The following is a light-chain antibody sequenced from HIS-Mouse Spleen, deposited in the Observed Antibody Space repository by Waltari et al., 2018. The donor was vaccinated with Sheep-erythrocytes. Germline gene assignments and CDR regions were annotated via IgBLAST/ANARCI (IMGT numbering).Light chain of an antibody. Sequence: DIVMTQSPDSLAVSLGERATINCKSSQSVLYSSNNKNYLAWYQQKPGQSPNLLIYWASTRESGVPDRFSGSGSGTEFTLTISSLQAEDVAVYYCQQYYSTLTFGGGTKVEIK. CDR2: WAS. V-gene: IGKV4-1*01. CDR3: QQYYSTLT. J-gene: IGKJ4*01. CDR1: QSVLYSSNNKNY.